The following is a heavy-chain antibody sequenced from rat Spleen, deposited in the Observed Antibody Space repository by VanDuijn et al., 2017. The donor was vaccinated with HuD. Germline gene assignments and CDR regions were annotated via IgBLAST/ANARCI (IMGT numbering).Heavy chain of an antibody. V-gene: IGHV5-20*01. CDR3: TREYRYFFDY. Sequence: EVQLVESDGGLVQPGRSLKLSCAASGFTFSDYYMAWVRQAPTKGLEWVATISYDGRNSYYRDSVKGRFTISRDNAKSTIDLQMDSLRSEDTATYYCTREYRYFFDYWGQGVMVIVSS. CDR2: ISYDGRNS. J-gene: IGHJ2*01. D-gene: IGHD1-5*01. CDR1: GFTFSDYY.